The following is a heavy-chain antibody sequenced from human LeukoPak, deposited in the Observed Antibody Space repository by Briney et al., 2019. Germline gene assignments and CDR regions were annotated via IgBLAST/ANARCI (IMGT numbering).Heavy chain of an antibody. D-gene: IGHD4-17*01. J-gene: IGHJ4*02. CDR2: IWYDGSNK. CDR3: ARDLGGGDYFSGFGY. V-gene: IGHV3-33*08. CDR1: GFTFSSYA. Sequence: GGSLRLSCAASGFTFSSYAMHWVRQAPGKGLEWVAVIWYDGSNKYYADSVKGRFTISRDNSKNTLYLQMNSLRAEDTAVYYCARDLGGGDYFSGFGYWGQGTLVTVSS.